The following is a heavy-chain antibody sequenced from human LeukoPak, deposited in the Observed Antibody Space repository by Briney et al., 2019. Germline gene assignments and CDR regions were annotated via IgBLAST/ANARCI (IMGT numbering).Heavy chain of an antibody. D-gene: IGHD5-18*01. J-gene: IGHJ4*02. CDR3: ASIGYSYGARFDY. CDR2: IIPIFGTA. Sequence: SVKVSCKASGGTFSSYAISWVQQAPGQGLEWMGRIIPIFGTANYAQKFQGRVTITTDESTSTAYMELSSLRSEDTAVYYCASIGYSYGARFDYWGQGTLVTVSS. CDR1: GGTFSSYA. V-gene: IGHV1-69*05.